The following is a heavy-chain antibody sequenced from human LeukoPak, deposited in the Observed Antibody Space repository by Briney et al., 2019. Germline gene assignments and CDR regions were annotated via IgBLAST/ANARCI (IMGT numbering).Heavy chain of an antibody. CDR1: GYTFTGYY. J-gene: IGHJ2*01. Sequence: ASVKVSCKASGYTFTGYYVHWVRQAPGQGLEWMGWINPNSGGTKFALKFQGRVAMTGDASISTVYLELSRLTSDDTAVYYCARSSLDWYFDLWGRGTLLTVSS. V-gene: IGHV1-2*02. CDR2: INPNSGGT. CDR3: ARSSLDWYFDL.